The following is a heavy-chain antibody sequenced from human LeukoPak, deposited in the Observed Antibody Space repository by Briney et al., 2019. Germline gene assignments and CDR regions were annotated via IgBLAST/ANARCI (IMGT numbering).Heavy chain of an antibody. Sequence: GGSQRLSCAASGFTFSTDWMTWVRQAPGKGLEWVANIKQDGSEMYYVDSVKGRFTISRDNAKSSLYLQMNSLRVEDTAVYYCARGGQRWDYWGQGTLVTVSS. CDR2: IKQDGSEM. CDR3: ARGGQRWDY. CDR1: GFTFSTDW. D-gene: IGHD5-24*01. J-gene: IGHJ4*02. V-gene: IGHV3-7*03.